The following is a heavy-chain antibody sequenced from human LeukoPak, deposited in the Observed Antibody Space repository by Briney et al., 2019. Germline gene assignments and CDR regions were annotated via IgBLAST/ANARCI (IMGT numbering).Heavy chain of an antibody. CDR1: GFTFSNYA. J-gene: IGHJ3*02. D-gene: IGHD6-6*01. CDR2: ISGSGSST. Sequence: PGGSLRLSCAASGFTFSNYAMSWVRQAPGKGLEWVSTISGSGSSTYSADSVKGRFTISRDNSKNTLYLQMNSLRAEDTAVYYCAKDLREYSSSPRNAFDTWGQGTMVTVSS. CDR3: AKDLREYSSSPRNAFDT. V-gene: IGHV3-23*01.